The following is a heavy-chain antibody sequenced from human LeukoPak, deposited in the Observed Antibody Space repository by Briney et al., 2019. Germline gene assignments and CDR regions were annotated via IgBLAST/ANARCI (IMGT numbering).Heavy chain of an antibody. CDR1: GGTFSSYA. V-gene: IGHV1-69*04. Sequence: SVKLSCKASGGTFSSYAMSWVRQAPGQGLEWMGRIIPILGVANYAQKFQGRVTITADKSTSTAYMELSSLRSEDTAVYYCASDVDSSGYYYGSFYDFDYWGQGSQVTVS. CDR2: IIPILGVA. CDR3: ASDVDSSGYYYGSFYDFDY. D-gene: IGHD3-22*01. J-gene: IGHJ4*02.